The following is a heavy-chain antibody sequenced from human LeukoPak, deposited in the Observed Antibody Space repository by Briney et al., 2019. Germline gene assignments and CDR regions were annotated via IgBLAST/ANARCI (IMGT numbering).Heavy chain of an antibody. V-gene: IGHV4-39*07. Sequence: SETLSLTCTVSGGSISSSSYYWGWIRQPPGKGLEWIGSIYYSGSTYYNPSLKSRVTISVDTSKNQFSLKLSSVTAADTAVYYCARSSGATKESWFDPWGQGTLVTVSS. CDR2: IYYSGST. J-gene: IGHJ5*02. D-gene: IGHD1-26*01. CDR3: ARSSGATKESWFDP. CDR1: GGSISSSSYY.